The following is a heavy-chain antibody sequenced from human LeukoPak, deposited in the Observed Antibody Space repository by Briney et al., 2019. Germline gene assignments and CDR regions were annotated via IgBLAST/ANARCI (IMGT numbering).Heavy chain of an antibody. CDR1: VYRFTGYF. J-gene: IGHJ4*02. CDR3: ARGRDPIPLWELTY. CDR2: ISPNRGGT. Sequence: ASVQVSFQGTVYRFTGYFLHWVRQARGQGRAWMGWISPNRGGTSYAQTFQGRFTMTRDTSINTLYMELSSLTSDDTAIYYCARGRDPIPLWELTYWGQGTLISVSS. V-gene: IGHV1-2*02. D-gene: IGHD3-16*01.